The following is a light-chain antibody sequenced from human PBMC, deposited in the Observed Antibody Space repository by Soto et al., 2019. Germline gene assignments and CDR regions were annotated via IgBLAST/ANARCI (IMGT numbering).Light chain of an antibody. CDR3: QQYNGYSTWT. CDR2: DAS. CDR1: QSIHIW. J-gene: IGKJ1*01. Sequence: DIQMTQSPSTLSASVGDRVTITCRASQSIHIWLAWYQQKAGKAPKVLIWDASSLQGGVPSRFSGSGSGTEFTLTIRSLQPDDSGTYYCQQYNGYSTWTFGQGTKVDIK. V-gene: IGKV1-5*01.